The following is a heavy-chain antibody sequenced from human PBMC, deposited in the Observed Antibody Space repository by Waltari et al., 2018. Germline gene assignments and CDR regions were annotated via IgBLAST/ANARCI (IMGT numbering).Heavy chain of an antibody. J-gene: IGHJ4*02. D-gene: IGHD3-10*01. Sequence: QVQLVESGGGVVQPGRSLRLSCAASGFTFSSYGMHWVRQAPGKGLEWVAVISYDGSNKYYSDSVKGRFTISRDNSKNTLYLQMNSLRAEDTAVYYCAKGQTYYYGSGSYYWGQGTLVTVSS. CDR1: GFTFSSYG. CDR3: AKGQTYYYGSGSYY. V-gene: IGHV3-30*18. CDR2: ISYDGSNK.